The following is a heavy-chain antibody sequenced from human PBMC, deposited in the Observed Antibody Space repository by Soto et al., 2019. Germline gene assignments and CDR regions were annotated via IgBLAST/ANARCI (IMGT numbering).Heavy chain of an antibody. D-gene: IGHD6-19*01. J-gene: IGHJ3*02. Sequence: GGSLRLSCAASGFTFSSYSMNWVRQAPGKGLEWVSYISSSSSTIYYADSVKGRFTISRDNAKNSLYLQMNSLRDEDTAVYYCERDYRPSIAVAGTDPYAFDIWGQGTMVTVS. V-gene: IGHV3-48*02. CDR2: ISSSSSTI. CDR3: ERDYRPSIAVAGTDPYAFDI. CDR1: GFTFSSYS.